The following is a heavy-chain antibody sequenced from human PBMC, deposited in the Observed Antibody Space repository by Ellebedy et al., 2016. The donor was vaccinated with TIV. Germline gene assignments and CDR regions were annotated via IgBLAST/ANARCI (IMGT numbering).Heavy chain of an antibody. V-gene: IGHV3-66*01. Sequence: GESLKISCAATGFTVSRNYITWVRQAPGKGLEWVSVIYSGGSTEYADSVKGRFTISRDNAKDSVYLQMNSLRDEDTAVYYCAREAESGTFFGDCMDVWGQGTTVTVSS. D-gene: IGHD1-26*01. J-gene: IGHJ6*02. CDR1: GFTVSRNY. CDR3: AREAESGTFFGDCMDV. CDR2: IYSGGST.